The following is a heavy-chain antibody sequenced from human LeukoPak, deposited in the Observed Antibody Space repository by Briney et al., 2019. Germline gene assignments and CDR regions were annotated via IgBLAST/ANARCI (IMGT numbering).Heavy chain of an antibody. CDR1: GGPISNSNYY. CDR2: LSYSGTT. V-gene: IGHV4-39*07. CDR3: ARVAARDQYYFDY. J-gene: IGHJ4*02. D-gene: IGHD6-6*01. Sequence: SETLSLTCTVSGGPISNSNYYWGWIRQPPGKGLECIGSLSYSGTTQYNPSLKSRVTMSVDTSRNQFSLKLSSVTAADTAVYYCARVAARDQYYFDYWGQGTLVTVSS.